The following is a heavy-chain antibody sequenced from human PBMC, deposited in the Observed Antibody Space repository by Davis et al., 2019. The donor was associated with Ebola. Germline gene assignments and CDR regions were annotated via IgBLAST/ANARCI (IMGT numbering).Heavy chain of an antibody. J-gene: IGHJ4*02. CDR2: IYYSGST. V-gene: IGHV4-59*08. CDR1: GGSISSYY. D-gene: IGHD1-1*01. Sequence: SETLSLTCAVYGGSISSYYWSWIRQPPGKGLEWIGYIYYSGSTNYNPSLKSRVTISVDTSKNQFSLKLSSVTAADTAVYYCARLQAYYFDYWGQGTLVTVSS. CDR3: ARLQAYYFDY.